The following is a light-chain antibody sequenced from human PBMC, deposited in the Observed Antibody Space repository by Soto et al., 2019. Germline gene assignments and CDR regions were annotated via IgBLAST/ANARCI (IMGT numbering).Light chain of an antibody. CDR2: GAS. J-gene: IGKJ3*01. Sequence: EIVLTQSPGTLSLSPGERATLSCRASQSVSSSYLAWYQQKPGQAPRLLIYGASSRATGIPDRFSGSGSGTDFTLTFSRLEPEDFAVYYCQQYGSSPISTFGPGTKVDIK. CDR1: QSVSSSY. CDR3: QQYGSSPIST. V-gene: IGKV3-20*01.